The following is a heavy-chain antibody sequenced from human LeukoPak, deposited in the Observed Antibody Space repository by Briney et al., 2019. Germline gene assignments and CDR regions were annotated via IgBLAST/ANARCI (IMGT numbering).Heavy chain of an antibody. J-gene: IGHJ4*02. V-gene: IGHV3-9*03. CDR3: AKDKFVGDCSGGSCYSYFDY. D-gene: IGHD2-15*01. Sequence: KTGRSLRLSCAASGFTFDDYAMHWVQQAPGKGLEWVSGISWNSGSIGYADSVKGRFTISRDNAKNSLYLQMNSLRAEDMALYYCAKDKFVGDCSGGSCYSYFDYWGQGTLVTVSS. CDR1: GFTFDDYA. CDR2: ISWNSGSI.